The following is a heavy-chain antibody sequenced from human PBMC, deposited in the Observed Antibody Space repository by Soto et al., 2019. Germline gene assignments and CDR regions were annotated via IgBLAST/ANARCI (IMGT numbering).Heavy chain of an antibody. CDR3: ARSQLVYAFDI. V-gene: IGHV3-74*01. J-gene: IGHJ3*02. Sequence: GGSLRLSCAASGFTFSSYWMHWVRQAPGKGLVWVSRINSDGSSTSYADSVKGRFTISRDNAKNTLYLQMNSLRAEDTAVYYCARSQLVYAFDIWGQGTMVTVSS. CDR2: INSDGSST. CDR1: GFTFSSYW. D-gene: IGHD6-13*01.